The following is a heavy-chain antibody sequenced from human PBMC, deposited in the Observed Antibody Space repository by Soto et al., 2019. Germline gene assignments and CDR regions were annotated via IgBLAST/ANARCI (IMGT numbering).Heavy chain of an antibody. D-gene: IGHD1-26*01. V-gene: IGHV4-39*01. CDR1: GGSIRGSTYY. CDR2: IYYTGGD. J-gene: IGHJ5*02. Sequence: QLQLQESGPGLVKPSETLSLTCSVSGGSIRGSTYYWAWIRQPPGKGLEWIGSIYYTGGDDYNPSLKSRVTISVETSKNQFSLKLNSVTAADTAVYYCARHTGDRSHYRWFDPWGQGTLVTVSS. CDR3: ARHTGDRSHYRWFDP.